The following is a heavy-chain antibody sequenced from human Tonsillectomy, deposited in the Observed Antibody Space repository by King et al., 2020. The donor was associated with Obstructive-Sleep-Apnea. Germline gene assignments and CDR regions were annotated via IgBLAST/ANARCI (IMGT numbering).Heavy chain of an antibody. CDR1: GFTFSDLY. Sequence: VQLVESGGGLVQPGGSLRLSCAASGFTFSDLYMDWVRQAPGKGLEWVGRIRNKAKIYTTEYAASVKGRFIISRDDSKNSLYLQMNSLKTEDTAMYYCARDHQGGDYFDYWGQGTLVTVSS. V-gene: IGHV3-72*01. CDR3: ARDHQGGDYFDY. J-gene: IGHJ4*02. D-gene: IGHD3-16*01. CDR2: IRNKAKIYTT.